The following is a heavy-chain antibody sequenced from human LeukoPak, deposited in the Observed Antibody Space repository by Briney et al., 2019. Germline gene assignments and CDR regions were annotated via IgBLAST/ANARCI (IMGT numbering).Heavy chain of an antibody. CDR2: IYTSEIT. CDR3: ARDGLAVAGFDY. D-gene: IGHD6-19*01. V-gene: IGHV4-61*02. Sequence: SQTLSLTCAVSGGSISSGYYYWSWIRQPAGKGLEWIGRIYTSEITNYNPSLRSRVTMSGDTSKNQFSLKLSSVTAADTAVYYCARDGLAVAGFDYWGQGTLVTVSS. J-gene: IGHJ4*02. CDR1: GGSISSGYYY.